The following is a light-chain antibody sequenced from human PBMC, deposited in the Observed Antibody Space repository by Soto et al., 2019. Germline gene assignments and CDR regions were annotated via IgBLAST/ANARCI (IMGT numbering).Light chain of an antibody. CDR3: QQSYSTPVYT. CDR1: QSISSY. J-gene: IGKJ2*01. CDR2: AAS. V-gene: IGKV1-39*01. Sequence: DIQMTQSPSYLSASVGDRVTITCRASQSISSYLNWYQQKPGKASKLLIYAASSLQSAVPSRFSGSGSGTDFTLTISSLQPEDFATYYCQQSYSTPVYTFGQGTKLEIK.